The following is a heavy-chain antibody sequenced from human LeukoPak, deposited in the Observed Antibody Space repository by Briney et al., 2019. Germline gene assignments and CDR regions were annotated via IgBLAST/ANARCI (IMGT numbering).Heavy chain of an antibody. V-gene: IGHV3-30*03. D-gene: IGHD1-1*01. J-gene: IGHJ4*02. Sequence: GGSLRLSCVASGFTLSNYGMHWVRQAPGKRLEWVAVISHDGSKKYYADSVKGRFTISRDNSKNTLYLQMNSLRAEDTAVYYCAREVKLYYFDYWGQGTLVTVSS. CDR2: ISHDGSKK. CDR3: AREVKLYYFDY. CDR1: GFTLSNYG.